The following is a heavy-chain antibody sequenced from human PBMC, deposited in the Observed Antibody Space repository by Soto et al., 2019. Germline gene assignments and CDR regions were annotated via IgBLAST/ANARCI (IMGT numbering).Heavy chain of an antibody. D-gene: IGHD2-15*01. J-gene: IGHJ6*02. CDR1: GYSVSSSDYY. CDR2: MFYSGLT. CDR3: APLTVPRSGPYGLNV. Sequence: SETLSLTCSVSGYSVSSSDYYWAWIRQPPGKGLEWVGSMFYSGLTYYNPSLKSRVTLSVDTSKNHFSVRLNSVTTADTAVYYRAPLTVPRSGPYGLNVWCQGTTVTVS. V-gene: IGHV4-39*01.